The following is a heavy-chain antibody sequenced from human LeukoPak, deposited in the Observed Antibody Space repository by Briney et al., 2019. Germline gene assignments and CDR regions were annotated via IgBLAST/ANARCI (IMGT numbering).Heavy chain of an antibody. Sequence: ASVKVSCKASGYTFTGYYIHWVRQAPGQGLEWMGWISAYNGNTNYAQKLQGRVTMTTDTSTSTAYMELRSLRSDDTAVYYCARDGNWAARLLWFGELPHNWFDPWGQGTLVTVSS. J-gene: IGHJ5*02. CDR2: ISAYNGNT. CDR1: GYTFTGYY. CDR3: ARDGNWAARLLWFGELPHNWFDP. D-gene: IGHD3-10*01. V-gene: IGHV1-18*04.